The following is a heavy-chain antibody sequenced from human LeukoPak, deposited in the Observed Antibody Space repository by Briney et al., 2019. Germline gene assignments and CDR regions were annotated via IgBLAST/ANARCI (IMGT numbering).Heavy chain of an antibody. CDR1: GGSISSSSYY. CDR3: ARGHGYYDILTGYYNRWGYFQH. CDR2: IYYSGST. Sequence: SETLSLTCTVSGGSISSSSYYWGWIRQPPGKGLEWIGSIYYSGSTYYNPSLKSRVTISVDTSKNQFSLKLSSVTAADTAVYYCARGHGYYDILTGYYNRWGYFQHWGQGTLVTVSS. D-gene: IGHD3-9*01. V-gene: IGHV4-39*07. J-gene: IGHJ1*01.